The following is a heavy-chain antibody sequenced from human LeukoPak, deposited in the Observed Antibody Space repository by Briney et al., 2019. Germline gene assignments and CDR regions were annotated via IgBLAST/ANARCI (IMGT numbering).Heavy chain of an antibody. D-gene: IGHD6-13*01. CDR1: GFTFSNAW. CDR3: TTSAYSSSWYRGGKFDY. Sequence: GGSLRLSCAASGFTFSNAWMSWGRQAPGKGLEWVGRIKSKTDGGTTDYAALVRGRFTISRYDSQNTLYLQMNSLKTEDTAVYPCTTSAYSSSWYRGGKFDYWGQGTLVTVSS. CDR2: IKSKTDGGTT. J-gene: IGHJ4*02. V-gene: IGHV3-15*01.